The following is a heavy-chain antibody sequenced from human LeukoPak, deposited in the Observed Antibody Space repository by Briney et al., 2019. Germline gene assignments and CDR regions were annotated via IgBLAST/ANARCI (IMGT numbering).Heavy chain of an antibody. D-gene: IGHD6-19*01. Sequence: PSETLSLTCTVSGASVANTDWWTWVRQPPGEGLEWIGYIYYSGSTNYNPSLKSRVTISVDTSKNQFSLKLSSVTAADTAVYYCARGGRQWLLSSPYGMDVWGQGTTVTVSS. CDR3: ARGGRQWLLSSPYGMDV. CDR2: IYYSGST. CDR1: GASVANTDW. V-gene: IGHV4-59*02. J-gene: IGHJ6*02.